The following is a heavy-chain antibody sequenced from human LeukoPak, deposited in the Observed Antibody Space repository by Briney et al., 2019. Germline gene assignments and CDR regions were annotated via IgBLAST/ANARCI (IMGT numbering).Heavy chain of an antibody. J-gene: IGHJ4*02. CDR2: INHSGST. V-gene: IGHV4-34*01. Sequence: SSETLSLTCTVSGDSISSYYWSWIRQPPGKGLEWIGEINHSGSTNYNPSLKSRVTISVDTSKNQFSLKLSSVTAADTAVYYCASKSGGTDYWGQGTLVTVSS. CDR3: ASKSGGTDY. D-gene: IGHD2-15*01. CDR1: GDSISSYY.